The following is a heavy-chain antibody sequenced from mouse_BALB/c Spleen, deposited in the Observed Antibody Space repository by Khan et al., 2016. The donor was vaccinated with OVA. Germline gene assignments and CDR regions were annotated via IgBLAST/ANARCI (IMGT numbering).Heavy chain of an antibody. CDR1: GYTFTSYL. Sequence: VQLKQSGPELVKTGASVKMSCKASGYTFTSYLMHWVKQKPGQGLEWIGYIHPYNDGTNYIEKFKGKATLTSDKSSSTAYMDLSRLTSETSAVYCCARGGGWLLKDYVMDYWGQGTSVTVSS. CDR3: ARGGGWLLKDYVMDY. V-gene: IGHV1S136*01. D-gene: IGHD2-3*01. CDR2: IHPYNDGT. J-gene: IGHJ4*01.